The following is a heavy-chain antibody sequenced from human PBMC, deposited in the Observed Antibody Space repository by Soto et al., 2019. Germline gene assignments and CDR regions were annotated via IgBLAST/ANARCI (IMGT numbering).Heavy chain of an antibody. CDR3: AKPRSSLEWPPFAP. V-gene: IGHV3-30*18. D-gene: IGHD3-3*01. CDR2: IKSAGSNT. J-gene: IGHJ5*02. CDR1: GFTFRSYG. Sequence: QVTLVESGGGVVQSGRSRRLSCAASGFTFRSYGIHWVRQSPGKGLEWVAGIKSAGSNTDYADSVKGRFFISRDNTRNRLYLQMNSLRADATAVYYCAKPRSSLEWPPFAPWGQGTLVTVSS.